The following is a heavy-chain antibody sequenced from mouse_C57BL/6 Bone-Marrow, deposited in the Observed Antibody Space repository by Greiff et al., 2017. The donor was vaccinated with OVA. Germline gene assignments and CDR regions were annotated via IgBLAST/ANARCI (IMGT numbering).Heavy chain of an antibody. CDR3: ARDGPYDYDVYWYFDV. CDR2: IYPGSGST. D-gene: IGHD2-4*01. V-gene: IGHV1-55*01. Sequence: QVQLQQPGAELVKPGASVKMSCKASGYTFTSYWITWVQQRPGQGLEWIGDIYPGSGSTNYNEKFKSKATLTVDPSSSTAYMQLSSLTSEDSAVYYCARDGPYDYDVYWYFDVWGTGTTVTVAS. CDR1: GYTFTSYW. J-gene: IGHJ1*03.